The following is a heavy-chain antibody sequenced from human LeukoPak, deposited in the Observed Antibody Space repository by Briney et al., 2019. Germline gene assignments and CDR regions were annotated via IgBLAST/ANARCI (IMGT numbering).Heavy chain of an antibody. Sequence: GGSLRLSCAASGFTFSSYAMSWVRQAPGKGLEWVSAISGSGGSTYYADSVKGRFTISRDNSKNTLYLQKNSLRAEDTAVYYCAKGSSAGPFRYGDYGEDYWGQGTLVTVSS. D-gene: IGHD4-17*01. V-gene: IGHV3-23*01. CDR2: ISGSGGST. CDR3: AKGSSAGPFRYGDYGEDY. J-gene: IGHJ4*02. CDR1: GFTFSSYA.